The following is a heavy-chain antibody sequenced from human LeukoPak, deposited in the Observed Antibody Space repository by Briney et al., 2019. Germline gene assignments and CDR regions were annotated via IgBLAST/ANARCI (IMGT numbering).Heavy chain of an antibody. CDR1: GGSISSGDYY. V-gene: IGHV4-30-4*08. CDR2: IYYSGST. Sequence: SGTLSLTCTVSGGSISSGDYYWSWIRQPPGKGLEWIGYIYYSGSTYYNPSLKSRVTISVDTSKNQFSLKLSSVTAADTAVYYCARVNRRLYNWFDPWGQGTLVTVSS. J-gene: IGHJ5*02. D-gene: IGHD2/OR15-2a*01. CDR3: ARVNRRLYNWFDP.